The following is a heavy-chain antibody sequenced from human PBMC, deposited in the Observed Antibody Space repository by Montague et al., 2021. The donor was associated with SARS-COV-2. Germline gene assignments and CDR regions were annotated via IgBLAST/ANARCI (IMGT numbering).Heavy chain of an antibody. CDR3: ARGSPQNNLRRSSACYWFDP. V-gene: IGHV4-34*01. Sequence: SETLSLTYAVSGGSFTGYYWTWIRQPPGKGLEWIGEINHSGSTKYNPALKSRFSISVDTSKNQFSLKLTSVTAADTAMFYCARGSPQNNLRRSSACYWFDPWGQGTLVTVSS. D-gene: IGHD1-26*01. CDR1: GGSFTGYY. CDR2: INHSGST. J-gene: IGHJ5*01.